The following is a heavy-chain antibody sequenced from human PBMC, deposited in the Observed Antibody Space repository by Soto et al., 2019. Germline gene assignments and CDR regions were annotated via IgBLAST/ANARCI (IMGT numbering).Heavy chain of an antibody. CDR1: GGSISSIHW. V-gene: IGHV4-4*02. J-gene: IGHJ3*01. Sequence: QVQLQESGPGLVKPSGTLSLTCAVSGGSISSIHWWTWVRQSPGKVLEYIGEISHSGTSNSNPSLKSRVTLSVDRFKTHFSLTLTSVTAAATAVYYCARVVLSITRGAFDAWGKGTTVIVSS. D-gene: IGHD1-20*01. CDR3: ARVVLSITRGAFDA. CDR2: ISHSGTS.